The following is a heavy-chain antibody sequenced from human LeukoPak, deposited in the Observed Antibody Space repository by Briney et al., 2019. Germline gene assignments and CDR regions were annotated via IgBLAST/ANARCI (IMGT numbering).Heavy chain of an antibody. Sequence: SETLSLTCAVYGGSFSGYYWSWIRQPPGKGLEWIGEINHSGSTNYNPSLKSRVTISVDTSKNQFSLKLSSVTAADTAVYYCARGGYQLLLRPYYYGMDGWGKGTTVTVSS. D-gene: IGHD2-2*01. CDR2: INHSGST. V-gene: IGHV4-34*01. J-gene: IGHJ6*04. CDR1: GGSFSGYY. CDR3: ARGGYQLLLRPYYYGMDG.